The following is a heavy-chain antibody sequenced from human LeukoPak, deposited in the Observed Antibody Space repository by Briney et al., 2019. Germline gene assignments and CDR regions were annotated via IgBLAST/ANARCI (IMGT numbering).Heavy chain of an antibody. CDR1: GGTFSSYA. CDR2: IIPILGIA. V-gene: IGHV1-69*04. CDR3: ATAMVRGVILAPPDYYYGMDV. D-gene: IGHD3-10*01. J-gene: IGHJ6*02. Sequence: SVSVSCTASGGTFSSYAISWVRQAPGQGLEWMGRIIPILGIANYAQKVQGRVTITADKSKSTTYMEMSSLRSEDTAVYYCATAMVRGVILAPPDYYYGMDVWGQGTTVTVSS.